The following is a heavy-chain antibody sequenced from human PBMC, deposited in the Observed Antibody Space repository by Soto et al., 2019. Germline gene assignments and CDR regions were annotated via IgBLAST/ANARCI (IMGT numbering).Heavy chain of an antibody. CDR2: IYYSGST. D-gene: IGHD2-21*02. CDR3: VRAMVVTQNSFDP. CDR1: GGSISSGDYY. V-gene: IGHV4-30-4*01. J-gene: IGHJ5*02. Sequence: QVQLQESGPGLVKPSQTLSLTCTVSGGSISSGDYYWSWIRQPPGKGLEWIGYIYYSGSTYYNPSLKSRVTISVDTSKNQFSLKLSSVTAADTAVYYCVRAMVVTQNSFDPWGQGTLVTVSS.